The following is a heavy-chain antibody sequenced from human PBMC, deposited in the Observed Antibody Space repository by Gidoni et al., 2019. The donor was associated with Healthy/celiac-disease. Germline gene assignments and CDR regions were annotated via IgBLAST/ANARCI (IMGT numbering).Heavy chain of an antibody. CDR1: GFTFGASS. CDR2: IRSKAYGGKT. Sequence: EVQLVESGGGLVKPGRSLSLSCTASGFTFGASSMSWFRQAPGKGLECVGFIRSKAYGGKTEYAAYVKGRFTISRDDSKSIAYLQMNSLKTEDTAVYYCTRTHRYYYDSSGYPYGMDVWGQGTTVTVSS. J-gene: IGHJ6*02. D-gene: IGHD3-22*01. CDR3: TRTHRYYYDSSGYPYGMDV. V-gene: IGHV3-49*05.